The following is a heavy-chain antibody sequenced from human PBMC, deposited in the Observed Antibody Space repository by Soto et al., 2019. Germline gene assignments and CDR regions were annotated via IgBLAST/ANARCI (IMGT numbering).Heavy chain of an antibody. V-gene: IGHV4-31*03. Sequence: QVQLQESGPGLVKPSQTLSLTCTVSGASMSRGGHYWSWVRQSPGEGLEWIGYVYHSGSAYYNPSLNSRTTISVDTSKNQFYMRLTSVTAADTAMYYCARLNPSVVTQHAFEFWGQGTKVTVSS. CDR1: GASMSRGGHY. D-gene: IGHD2-21*02. CDR3: ARLNPSVVTQHAFEF. J-gene: IGHJ3*01. CDR2: VYHSGSA.